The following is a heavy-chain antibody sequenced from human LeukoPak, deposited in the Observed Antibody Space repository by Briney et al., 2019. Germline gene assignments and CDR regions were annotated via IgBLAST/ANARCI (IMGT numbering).Heavy chain of an antibody. Sequence: PSETLSLTCTVSGGSISSYYWSWIRQPPGKGLEWIGYIYYSGSTNYNPSLKSRVTISVDTSKNQFSLKLSSVTAADTAVYYCARRTVSGGSSQFDYWGQGTLVTVSS. D-gene: IGHD2-15*01. V-gene: IGHV4-59*01. CDR2: IYYSGST. J-gene: IGHJ4*02. CDR3: ARRTVSGGSSQFDY. CDR1: GGSISSYY.